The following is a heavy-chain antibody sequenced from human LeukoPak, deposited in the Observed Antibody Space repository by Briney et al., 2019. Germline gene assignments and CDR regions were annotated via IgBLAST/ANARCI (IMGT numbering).Heavy chain of an antibody. Sequence: SETLSLTCTVSGGSISGYYWTWIRQPPGKGLEWIGQIYYTGSTNYNPSLKSRLTMSVDTSKNQFSLKLSSVTAADTAVYYCATSNSGYDWEMWFDPWGQGTLVTVSS. CDR1: GGSISGYY. D-gene: IGHD5-12*01. CDR2: IYYTGST. V-gene: IGHV4-59*01. CDR3: ATSNSGYDWEMWFDP. J-gene: IGHJ5*02.